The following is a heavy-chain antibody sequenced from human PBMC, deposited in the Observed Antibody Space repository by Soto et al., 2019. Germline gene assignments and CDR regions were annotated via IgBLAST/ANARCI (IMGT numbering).Heavy chain of an antibody. D-gene: IGHD2-2*01. CDR1: GYTFTSYD. V-gene: IGHV1-8*01. Sequence: ASVKVSCKASGYTFTSYDINWVRQATGQGLEWMGWMNPNSGNTGYAQKFQGRVTMTRNTSISTAYMELSSLRSEDTAVYYCARWDGSTSCYGYWGQGTLVTVSS. J-gene: IGHJ4*02. CDR2: MNPNSGNT. CDR3: ARWDGSTSCYGY.